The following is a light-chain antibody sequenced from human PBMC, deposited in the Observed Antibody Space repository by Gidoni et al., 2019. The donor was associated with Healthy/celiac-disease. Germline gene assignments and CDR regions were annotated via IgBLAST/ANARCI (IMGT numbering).Light chain of an antibody. CDR2: AAS. J-gene: IGKJ1*01. CDR3: QQSYSTPPT. Sequence: TQMTRSPPSLSASVGESVTTTCRASQRISSYLNWYQQKPGKATKLLIYAASSLQSGVPSRFSGSGSGTDFTITISSLQPEDFATYYGQQSYSTPPTFGHETKVEIK. V-gene: IGKV1-39*01. CDR1: QRISSY.